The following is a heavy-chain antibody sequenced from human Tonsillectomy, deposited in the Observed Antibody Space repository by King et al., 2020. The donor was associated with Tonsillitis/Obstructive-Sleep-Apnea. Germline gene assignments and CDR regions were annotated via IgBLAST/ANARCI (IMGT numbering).Heavy chain of an antibody. J-gene: IGHJ4*02. CDR1: GFTFSDHY. CDR3: GRGFCGGGSCYSGVY. Sequence: VQLVESGGGLVQPGGSLRLSCAASGFTFSDHYMDWVRQAPGKGLEGVGRSRNKANSYTTEYAAAVNGRFSISRDDSENSVYLQMNSLKTEDTAGYYCGRGFCGGGSCYSGVYWGQGNMVTVSS. D-gene: IGHD2-15*01. V-gene: IGHV3-72*01. CDR2: SRNKANSYTT.